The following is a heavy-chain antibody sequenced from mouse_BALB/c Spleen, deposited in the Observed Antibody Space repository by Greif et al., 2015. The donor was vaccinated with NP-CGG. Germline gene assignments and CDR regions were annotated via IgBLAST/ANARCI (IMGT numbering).Heavy chain of an antibody. V-gene: IGHV5-17*02. J-gene: IGHJ3*01. D-gene: IGHD2-10*02. CDR2: ISSGSSTI. CDR1: GFTFSSFG. CDR3: ARWDKYGNPWFAY. Sequence: EVQLQQSGGGLVQPGGSRKLSCAASGFTFSSFGMHWVRQAPEKGLEWVAYISSGSSTIYYADTVKGRFTISRDNPKNTLFLQMTSLRSEDTAMYYCARWDKYGNPWFAYWGQGTLVTVSA.